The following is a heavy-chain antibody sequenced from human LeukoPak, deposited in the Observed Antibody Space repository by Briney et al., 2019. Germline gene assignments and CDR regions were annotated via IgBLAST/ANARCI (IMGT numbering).Heavy chain of an antibody. CDR1: GGTFISYA. D-gene: IGHD2-15*01. J-gene: IGHJ4*02. Sequence: SVKVSCKASGGTFISYAISWVRQAPGQGLEWMGRIIPIFGTANYAQKFQGRVTITTDESTSTAYMELSSLRYEDTAVYYCARDPPICSGGSCYSDEDYWGQGTLVTVSS. V-gene: IGHV1-69*05. CDR3: ARDPPICSGGSCYSDEDY. CDR2: IIPIFGTA.